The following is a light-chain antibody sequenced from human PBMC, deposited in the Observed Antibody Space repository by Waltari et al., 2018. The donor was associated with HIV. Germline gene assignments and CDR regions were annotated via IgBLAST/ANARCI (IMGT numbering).Light chain of an antibody. CDR2: DVS. J-gene: IGLJ1*01. CDR3: KSKTSSSTPCV. CDR1: SSDIGAYNS. V-gene: IGLV2-14*03. Sequence: QSALTQPASVSGSPGQSLTISCTGSSSDIGAYNSVYWYQQHPGKAPKLIIYDVSNRSSGVSDRFSGSKSGNTASLTISGLQAEDEADYFCKSKTSSSTPCVFGTGTKVAVL.